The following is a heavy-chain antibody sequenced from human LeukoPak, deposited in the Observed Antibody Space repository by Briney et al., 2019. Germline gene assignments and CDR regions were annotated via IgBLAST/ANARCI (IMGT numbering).Heavy chain of an antibody. CDR2: IGTAGDT. CDR1: GFTFSSYD. J-gene: IGHJ3*02. V-gene: IGHV3-13*01. Sequence: GGSLRLSCAASGFTFSSYDMHWVRQATGKGLEWVSAIGTAGDTYYPGSVKGRFTISRENAKNSLYLQMNSLRAGDTAVYYYARMGSTGEDDAFDIWGQGTMVTVSS. CDR3: ARMGSTGEDDAFDI. D-gene: IGHD3-16*01.